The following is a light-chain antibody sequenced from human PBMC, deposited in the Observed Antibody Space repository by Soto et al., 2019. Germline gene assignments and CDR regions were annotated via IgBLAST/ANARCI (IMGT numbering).Light chain of an antibody. CDR1: QSISSW. J-gene: IGKJ1*01. CDR3: KQYNSYPGT. V-gene: IGKV1-5*03. Sequence: DIQMTQSPSTLSASVGDRVTITCRASQSISSWLAWYQQKPGKAHKLLIYKASSLESGVQSRFSGSGSGTEFTLTIRSLQPDDFATYYCKQYNSYPGTFGQGTKVDIK. CDR2: KAS.